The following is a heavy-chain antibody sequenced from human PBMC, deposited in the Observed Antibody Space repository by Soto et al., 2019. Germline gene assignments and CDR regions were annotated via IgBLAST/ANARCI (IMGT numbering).Heavy chain of an antibody. CDR2: INSDGSST. J-gene: IGHJ5*02. V-gene: IGHV3-74*01. CDR3: ARGGIVGATTGFDP. Sequence: GGSLRLSCAASGFTFSSYWMHWVRQAPGKGLVWVSRINSDGSSTSYADSVKGRFTISRDNAKNTLYLQMNSLRAEDTAVYYCARGGIVGATTGFDPWGQGTLVTVSS. CDR1: GFTFSSYW. D-gene: IGHD1-26*01.